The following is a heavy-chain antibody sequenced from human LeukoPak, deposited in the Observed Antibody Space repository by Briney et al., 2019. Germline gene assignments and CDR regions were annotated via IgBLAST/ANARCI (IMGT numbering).Heavy chain of an antibody. CDR1: GNYW. J-gene: IGHJ4*02. CDR2: ISGSGGST. D-gene: IGHD3-3*01. V-gene: IGHV3-23*01. Sequence: GGSLRLSCAASGNYWMHWVRQAPGKGLEWVSAISGSGGSTYYADSVKGRFTISRDNSKNTLYLQMNSLRAEDTAVYYCAKDFAPSWGQGTLVTVSS. CDR3: AKDFAPS.